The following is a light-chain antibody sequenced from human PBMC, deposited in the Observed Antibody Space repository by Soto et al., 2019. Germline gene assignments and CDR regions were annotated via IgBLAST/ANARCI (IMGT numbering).Light chain of an antibody. CDR1: PSVTNY. Sequence: IVLTQSPATLSLSPGERDTLSCRASPSVTNYLAWYQQKPGQAPRLLIYGAFNRATGIPARFSGSGSGTDFTLTISSLEPEDFAVYYCQQRNIWPPVTFGQGTRLEIK. CDR3: QQRNIWPPVT. CDR2: GAF. V-gene: IGKV3-11*01. J-gene: IGKJ5*01.